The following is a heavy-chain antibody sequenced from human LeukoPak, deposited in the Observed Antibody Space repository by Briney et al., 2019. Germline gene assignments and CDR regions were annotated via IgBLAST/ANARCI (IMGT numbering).Heavy chain of an antibody. V-gene: IGHV3-30-3*01. J-gene: IGHJ4*02. CDR1: GFTFSSYW. Sequence: PGGSLRLSCAASGFTFSSYWMSWVRQAPGKGLEWVAVISYDGSNKYYADSVKGRFTISRDNSKNTLYLQMNSLRAEDTAVYYCARSSGWSLHFDYWDQGTLVTVSS. D-gene: IGHD6-19*01. CDR2: ISYDGSNK. CDR3: ARSSGWSLHFDY.